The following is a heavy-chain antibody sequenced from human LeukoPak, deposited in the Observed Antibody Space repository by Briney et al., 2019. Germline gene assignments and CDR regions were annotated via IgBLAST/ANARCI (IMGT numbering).Heavy chain of an antibody. J-gene: IGHJ6*03. CDR2: IYYSGST. D-gene: IGHD3-22*01. V-gene: IGHV4-59*01. Sequence: SETLSLTCTVSGGSISSYYWSWIRQPTGKGLEWIGYIYYSGSTKYNPSLKSRVTISVDTSKNQFSLKLSSVTAADTAVYYCTRGSIAYYYMDVWGKGTTVTISS. CDR3: TRGSIAYYYMDV. CDR1: GGSISSYY.